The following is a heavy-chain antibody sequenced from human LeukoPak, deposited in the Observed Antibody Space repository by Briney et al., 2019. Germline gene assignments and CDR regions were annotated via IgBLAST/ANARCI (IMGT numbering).Heavy chain of an antibody. V-gene: IGHV3-74*01. CDR2: INSDGSST. CDR1: GFTFSSYW. D-gene: IGHD1-26*01. CDR3: ARGPSGSYYWAFDY. Sequence: GGSLRLSCAASGFTFSSYWMHWVRQAPGKGLVWVSRINSDGSSTSYADSVKGRFTISRDNAKNTLYLQMNSLRAEDTAVYYCARGPSGSYYWAFDYWGQGTLVTVSS. J-gene: IGHJ4*02.